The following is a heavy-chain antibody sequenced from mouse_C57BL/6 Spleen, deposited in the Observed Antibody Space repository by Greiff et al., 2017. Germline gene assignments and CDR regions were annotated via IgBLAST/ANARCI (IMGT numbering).Heavy chain of an antibody. J-gene: IGHJ4*01. CDR1: GYTFTSYW. V-gene: IGHV1-7*01. CDR2: INPSSGYT. CDR3: ACTTVRAMDY. D-gene: IGHD1-1*01. Sequence: VQLQQSGAELAKPGASVKLSCKASGYTFTSYWMHWVKQRPGQGLEWIGYINPSSGYTKYNQKFKDKATLTADESSSTAYMQLSSLTYEDSAVYYCACTTVRAMDYWGQGTSVTVSS.